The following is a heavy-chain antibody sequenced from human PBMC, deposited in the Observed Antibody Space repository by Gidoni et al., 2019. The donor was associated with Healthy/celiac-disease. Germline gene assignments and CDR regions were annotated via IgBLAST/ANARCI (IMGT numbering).Heavy chain of an antibody. CDR3: ARGGSSITMVRGVIITTNWFDP. Sequence: QLQLQESGPGLVKPSETLSLTCTVSGGSISSSSYYWGWIRQPPGKGLEWIGSIYYSGSTYYNTSHKGQVTISVDTSKNQFSLKLSSVTAADTAVYYCARGGSSITMVRGVIITTNWFDPWGQGTLVTVSS. V-gene: IGHV4-39*01. CDR1: GGSISSSSYY. CDR2: IYYSGST. J-gene: IGHJ5*02. D-gene: IGHD3-10*01.